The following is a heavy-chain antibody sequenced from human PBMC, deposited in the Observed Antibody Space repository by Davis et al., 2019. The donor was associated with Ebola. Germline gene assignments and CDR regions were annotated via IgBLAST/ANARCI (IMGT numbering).Heavy chain of an antibody. V-gene: IGHV4-39*01. CDR2: IYYSGST. CDR3: ARQYRNSIAAILAAEGGMDV. J-gene: IGHJ6*02. D-gene: IGHD6-13*01. CDR1: GGSISSSSYY. Sequence: SETLSLTCTVSGGSISSSSYYWGWIRQPPGKGLEWIGSIYYSGSTYYNPSLKSRVTISVDTSKNQFSLKLSSVTAADTAVYYCARQYRNSIAAILAAEGGMDVWGQGTTVTVSS.